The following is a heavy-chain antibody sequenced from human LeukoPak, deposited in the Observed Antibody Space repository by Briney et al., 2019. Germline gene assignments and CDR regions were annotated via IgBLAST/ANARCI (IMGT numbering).Heavy chain of an antibody. CDR2: THYSGNT. Sequence: SETLSLTCTVSGGSVSSGSYHWSWIRQPPGKGLEWIGYTHYSGNTYYNPSLKSRVTISLDTSKKQFSLWLRSVTAADTAVYYCARVRGDYVNLFDPWGQGTLVAVSS. D-gene: IGHD4-17*01. CDR1: GGSVSSGSYH. CDR3: ARVRGDYVNLFDP. V-gene: IGHV4-61*01. J-gene: IGHJ5*02.